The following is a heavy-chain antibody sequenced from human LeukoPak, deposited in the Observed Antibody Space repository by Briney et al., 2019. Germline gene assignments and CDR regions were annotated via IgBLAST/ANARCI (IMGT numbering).Heavy chain of an antibody. J-gene: IGHJ4*02. Sequence: GGSLRLSCAASGFSVNSYFMSWVRQAPGKGLEWVSYISGRSSLIYYADSVKGRFTISRDNAKNSLYLQMNSLRAGDTAVYYCARDLYYYDSSGHYLFDYWGQGTLVTVSS. CDR3: ARDLYYYDSSGHYLFDY. D-gene: IGHD3-22*01. CDR2: ISGRSSLI. CDR1: GFSVNSYF. V-gene: IGHV3-48*04.